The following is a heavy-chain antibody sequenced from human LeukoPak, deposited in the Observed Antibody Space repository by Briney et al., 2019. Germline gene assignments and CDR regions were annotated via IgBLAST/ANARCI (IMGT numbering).Heavy chain of an antibody. CDR2: INQDGSEK. CDR3: ARGFDGYYGFDI. Sequence: GGSLILSCEASGFTLSIYWMSWVRQAPGKGLEWVANINQDGSEKYYVDSVKGRFTISRDNAKKSLYLQMNSLRVEDTAVYYCARGFDGYYGFDIWGQGTMVTVSS. J-gene: IGHJ3*02. D-gene: IGHD5-24*01. CDR1: GFTLSIYW. V-gene: IGHV3-7*05.